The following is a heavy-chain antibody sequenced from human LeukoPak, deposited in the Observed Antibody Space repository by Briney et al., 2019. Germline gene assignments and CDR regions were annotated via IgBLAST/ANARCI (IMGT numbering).Heavy chain of an antibody. V-gene: IGHV1-18*04. CDR3: ARDRWFGEVDAFDI. Sequence: ASVKVSCKASGYTFTSYYMHWVRQAPGQGLEWMGWISGYNGNTNYAQKLQGRVTMTTDTSTSTAYMELRSLKSDDTAVYYCARDRWFGEVDAFDIWGQGTMVTVSS. J-gene: IGHJ3*02. CDR1: GYTFTSYY. CDR2: ISGYNGNT. D-gene: IGHD3-10*01.